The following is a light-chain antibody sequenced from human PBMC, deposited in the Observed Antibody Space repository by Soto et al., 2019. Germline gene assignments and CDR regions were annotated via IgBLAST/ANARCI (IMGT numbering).Light chain of an antibody. CDR1: QNIKNY. CDR2: TAS. CDR3: QQYNSYSS. J-gene: IGKJ1*01. V-gene: IGKV1-5*03. Sequence: DIQMTQSPSTLSASLGDRVTITCRASQNIKNYLSWYQQKPGKAPNLLIYTASTLKSGVPSRFSGSGSGTEFTLTISSLQPDDFATYYCQQYNSYSSFGQGTKVDIK.